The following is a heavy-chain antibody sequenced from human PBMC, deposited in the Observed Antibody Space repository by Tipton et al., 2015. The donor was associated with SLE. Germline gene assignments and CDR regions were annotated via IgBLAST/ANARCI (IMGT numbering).Heavy chain of an antibody. D-gene: IGHD5-18*01. Sequence: SLRLSCKVSGFTFGDYAMSWFRQAPGKGLEWVGFIRSKPYGGTTEYAASVKGRFTISRDDSKSIAYLQMNSLKTEDTAVYYCTRVPYRVGTAMGDAFDIWGQGAMVTVSS. CDR1: GFTFGDYA. J-gene: IGHJ3*02. V-gene: IGHV3-49*03. CDR3: TRVPYRVGTAMGDAFDI. CDR2: IRSKPYGGTT.